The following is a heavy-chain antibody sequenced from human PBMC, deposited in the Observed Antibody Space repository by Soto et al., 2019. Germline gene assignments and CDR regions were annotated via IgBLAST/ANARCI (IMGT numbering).Heavy chain of an antibody. V-gene: IGHV3-23*01. CDR2: ISGSGGST. CDR3: AKGPLDYDFWSGYFYGGSSYNWFDP. CDR1: GFTFSSYA. J-gene: IGHJ5*02. D-gene: IGHD3-3*01. Sequence: EVQLLESGGGLVQPGGSLRLSCAASGFTFSSYAMSWVRQAPGKGLEWVSAISGSGGSTYYADSVKGRFTISRDNSKNTLYLQMNSLRADDTAVYYCAKGPLDYDFWSGYFYGGSSYNWFDPWGQGTLVTVSS.